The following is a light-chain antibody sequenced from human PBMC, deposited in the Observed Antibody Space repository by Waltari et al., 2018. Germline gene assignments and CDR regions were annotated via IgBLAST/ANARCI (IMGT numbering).Light chain of an antibody. CDR1: QSVRNY. J-gene: IGKJ4*01. V-gene: IGKV3-11*01. CDR2: DPS. CDR3: QQRSSWPLT. Sequence: EIVLIQSPATLALSPGEGAPLSCRASQSVRNYLAWFQQKPGQVPRPPIYDPSNRGTGVPARFSGSGSGTDFTLTISSLESEDFAVYYCQQRSSWPLTFGGGTKVQIK.